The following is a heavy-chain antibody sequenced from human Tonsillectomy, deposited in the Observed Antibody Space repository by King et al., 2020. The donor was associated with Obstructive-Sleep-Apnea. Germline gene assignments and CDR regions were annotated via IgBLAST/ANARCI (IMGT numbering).Heavy chain of an antibody. CDR2: IYWDDEK. Sequence: TLKESGPTLVKPTQTLTLTCTFSGFSLSTTGVGVGWTRQPPGKALEWLALIYWDDEKRYSPSLRTRLTITKDTSKNQVVLTMTNMDAVDTDTYYCAQRRGATYYFDYGGQGTLVTVSS. CDR1: GFSLSTTGVG. J-gene: IGHJ4*02. CDR3: AQRRGATYYFDY. V-gene: IGHV2-5*02.